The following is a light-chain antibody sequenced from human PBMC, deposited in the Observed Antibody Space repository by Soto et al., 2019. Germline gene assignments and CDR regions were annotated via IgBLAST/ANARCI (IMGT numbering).Light chain of an antibody. J-gene: IGKJ2*01. V-gene: IGKV1-39*01. Sequence: DIQMTQSPSSLSASVGDRVTITCRASQSLSSYLNWYQQKPGKAPKLLIYAASSLQSGVPSRFSGSGSWTDFTLTNSSLQPEDFATYYCQQSYSTPYTFGQGTKLEIK. CDR2: AAS. CDR3: QQSYSTPYT. CDR1: QSLSSY.